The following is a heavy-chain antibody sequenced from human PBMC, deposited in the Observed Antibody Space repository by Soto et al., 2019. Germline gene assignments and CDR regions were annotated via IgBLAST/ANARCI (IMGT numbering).Heavy chain of an antibody. Sequence: SVKVSCKASGGTFSSYAISWVRQAPGQGLEWMGGTIPIFGTANYAQKFQGRVTITADESTSTAYMELSSLRSEDTAVYYCASELNYYGSGSYIPPFDYWGQGTLVTVSS. CDR3: ASELNYYGSGSYIPPFDY. CDR2: TIPIFGTA. V-gene: IGHV1-69*13. J-gene: IGHJ4*02. D-gene: IGHD3-10*01. CDR1: GGTFSSYA.